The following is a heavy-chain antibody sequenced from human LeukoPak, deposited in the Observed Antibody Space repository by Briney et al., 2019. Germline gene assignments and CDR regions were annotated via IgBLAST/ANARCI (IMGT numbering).Heavy chain of an antibody. CDR3: ARQQGSFSGGMDY. V-gene: IGHV5-51*01. D-gene: IGHD5-12*01. J-gene: IGHJ4*02. Sequence: GESLKISCRGSGYRFINDWIVWVRQMPGKGLEWMGIIYPGDSSAKYNPSFQGPVTISADKSISTAYLQWSSLQASDTAIYYCARQQGSFSGGMDYWGQGTLVTVSS. CDR2: IYPGDSSA. CDR1: GYRFINDW.